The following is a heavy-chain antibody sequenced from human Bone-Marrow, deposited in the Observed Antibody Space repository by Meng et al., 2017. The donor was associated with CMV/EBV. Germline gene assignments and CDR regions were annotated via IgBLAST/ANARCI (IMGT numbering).Heavy chain of an antibody. CDR1: GYTFTSYG. D-gene: IGHD3-22*01. CDR2: ISAYKGNT. Sequence: ASVKVSCKASGYTFTSYGISWVRQAPGQGLEWMGWISAYKGNTNYAQKLQGRVTMTTDTSTSTAYMELRSLRSDDTAVYYCARPADDSSGSYYYYGMAVWGQGTTVTVSS. CDR3: ARPADDSSGSYYYYGMAV. J-gene: IGHJ6*02. V-gene: IGHV1-18*01.